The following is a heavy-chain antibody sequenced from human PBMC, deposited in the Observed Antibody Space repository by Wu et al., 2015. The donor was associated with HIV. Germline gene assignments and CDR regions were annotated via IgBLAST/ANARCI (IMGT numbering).Heavy chain of an antibody. CDR2: IRPDSGAT. D-gene: IGHD3/OR15-3a*01. Sequence: QVQLVQSGAEVKKPGASVRVSCQTSGYTFTAHYIHWVRQAPGQGLEWMGWIRPDSGATNYAERFEDRVTMTRDASISTAYMQLRRLRSDDTAVYFCARDLGNDFAVRGYYWYMDVVGREGPRSPSP. J-gene: IGHJ6*03. V-gene: IGHV1-2*02. CDR3: ARDLGNDFAVRGYYWYMDV. CDR1: GYTFTAHY.